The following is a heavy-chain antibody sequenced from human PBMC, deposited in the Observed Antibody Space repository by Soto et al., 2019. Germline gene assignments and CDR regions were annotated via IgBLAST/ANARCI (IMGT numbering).Heavy chain of an antibody. CDR2: IDPKNGGT. CDR1: GYTVTDYY. Sequence: QVQLVQSGTEVKKPGASVKVSCKASGYTVTDYYIHWVRQAPGQGLEWMGWIDPKNGGTIYAQKFQGGVTMTRDTSISTAYMDLSRLTSDDTALYYCERYDYGIYPYWGQGTLVTVSS. CDR3: ERYDYGIYPY. D-gene: IGHD3-10*01. V-gene: IGHV1-2*02. J-gene: IGHJ4*02.